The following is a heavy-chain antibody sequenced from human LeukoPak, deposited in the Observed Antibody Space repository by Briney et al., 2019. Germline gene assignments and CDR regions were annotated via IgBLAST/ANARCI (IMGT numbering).Heavy chain of an antibody. Sequence: PSQTLSLTCTVSGGSISSGDYYWSWIRQPPGKGLEWTGYIYYSGSTYYNPSLKSRLTISVDTSKNQFSLKLSSVTAADTAVYYCARENYYYYMDVWGKGTTVTVSS. CDR3: ARENYYYYMDV. V-gene: IGHV4-30-4*08. CDR2: IYYSGST. CDR1: GGSISSGDYY. J-gene: IGHJ6*03.